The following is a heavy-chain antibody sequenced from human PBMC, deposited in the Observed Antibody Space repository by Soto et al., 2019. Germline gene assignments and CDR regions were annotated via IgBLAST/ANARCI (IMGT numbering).Heavy chain of an antibody. J-gene: IGHJ4*02. V-gene: IGHV5-51*01. D-gene: IGHD1-26*01. CDR1: GYSFITYW. Sequence: LKISCTASGYSFITYWIGWVRQMPGKGLEWLGVIYPGDSDSRYSPSFQGLVTISADKSVSTAYLQWSSLRASDTAMYYCARLVGATTSGFDYWGQGTLVTVSS. CDR2: IYPGDSDS. CDR3: ARLVGATTSGFDY.